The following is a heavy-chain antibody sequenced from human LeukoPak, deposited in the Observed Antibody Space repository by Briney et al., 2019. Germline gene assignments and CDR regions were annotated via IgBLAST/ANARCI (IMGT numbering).Heavy chain of an antibody. V-gene: IGHV3-53*01. CDR3: ASRDLIVATKNNAFDI. J-gene: IGHJ3*02. Sequence: GGSLRLSCAASGFTVSSNYMGWVRQAPGKGLEWVSVIYSGGSTYYADSVKGQFTISRDNSKNTLYLQMNSLRAEDTAVYYCASRDLIVATKNNAFDIWGQGTMVTVSS. CDR2: IYSGGST. D-gene: IGHD5-12*01. CDR1: GFTVSSNY.